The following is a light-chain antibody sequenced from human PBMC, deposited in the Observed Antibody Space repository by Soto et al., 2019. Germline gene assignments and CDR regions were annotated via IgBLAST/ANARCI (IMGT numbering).Light chain of an antibody. Sequence: EIELPKSPVTLSFSAGERSSLSCRASQSVSSSYLAWYQQKPGQAPRLLIYGASSRATGIPDRFSGSGSGTDFTLTISRLEPEDFAVYYCQQYGSSPPLTFGQGTKVDI. CDR3: QQYGSSPPLT. V-gene: IGKV3-20*01. J-gene: IGKJ1*01. CDR2: GAS. CDR1: QSVSSSY.